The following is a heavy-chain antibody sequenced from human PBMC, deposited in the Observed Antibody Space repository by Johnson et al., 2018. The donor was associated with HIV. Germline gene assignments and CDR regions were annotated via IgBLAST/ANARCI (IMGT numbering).Heavy chain of an antibody. V-gene: IGHV3-30-3*01. J-gene: IGHJ3*02. D-gene: IGHD3-10*01. CDR1: GFTFSSYA. Sequence: QVQLVESGGGVVQPGRSLRLSCAASGFTFSSYAMHWVRQAPGKGLEWVAVISYDGSNKYYADSVKGRFTISRDNSKNTLYLQMNSLRAEDTAVYYCASFGELGPDAFDIWGKGTMVTVSS. CDR2: ISYDGSNK. CDR3: ASFGELGPDAFDI.